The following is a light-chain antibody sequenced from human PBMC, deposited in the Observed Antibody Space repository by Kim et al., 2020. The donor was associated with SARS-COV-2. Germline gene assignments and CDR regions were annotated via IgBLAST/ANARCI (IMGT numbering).Light chain of an antibody. Sequence: QSALTQPASVSGSPGQSITISCTGTNSDVGRDKYVSWYQQHPGKAPKIMIYDVTKRPSGVSNRFSGSKSGNTASLTISGLQAEDEADYYCTSHTSIRTFVFGSGTKVTVL. J-gene: IGLJ1*01. CDR2: DVT. CDR3: TSHTSIRTFV. CDR1: NSDVGRDKY. V-gene: IGLV2-14*03.